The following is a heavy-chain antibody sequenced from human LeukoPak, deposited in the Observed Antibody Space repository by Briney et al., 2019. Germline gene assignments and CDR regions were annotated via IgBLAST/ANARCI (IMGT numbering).Heavy chain of an antibody. CDR2: ISAYNGNT. CDR1: GYTFTSYG. V-gene: IGHV1-18*01. J-gene: IGHJ4*02. CDR3: AREIPAAGTVAFDY. D-gene: IGHD6-13*01. Sequence: ASVKVSCKASGYTFTSYGISWVRQPPGQGLEWMGWISAYNGNTNYAQKLQDRVTMTTDTSTSTAYMELRSLRSDDTAVYYCAREIPAAGTVAFDYWGQGTLVTVSS.